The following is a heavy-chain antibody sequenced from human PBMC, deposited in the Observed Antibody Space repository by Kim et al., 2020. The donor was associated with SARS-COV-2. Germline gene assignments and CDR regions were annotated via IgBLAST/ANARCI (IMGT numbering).Heavy chain of an antibody. CDR2: IYYRGNT. V-gene: IGHV4-59*01. Sequence: SETLTLTCTVSGGSISSYYWSWFRQPPGKGLDWIGYIYYRGNTDYSPSFKSRVTISVDTSQNLFSLKLSSVTAADTAVYYCARRNDAGGFGNYYFDYWG. CDR1: GGSISSYY. D-gene: IGHD3-10*01. J-gene: IGHJ4*01. CDR3: ARRNDAGGFGNYYFDY.